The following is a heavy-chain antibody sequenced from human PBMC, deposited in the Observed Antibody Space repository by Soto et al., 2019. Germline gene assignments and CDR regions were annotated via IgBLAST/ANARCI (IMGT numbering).Heavy chain of an antibody. V-gene: IGHV4-34*01. CDR1: GGSFSAYY. CDR2: VNDGGRP. J-gene: IGHJ4*02. CDR3: ARLGYYHSGGPP. D-gene: IGHD3-22*01. Sequence: QVQLQQWGAGLLKPSETLSLTCAVYGGSFSAYYWSWIRQPPGKGLEWIGEVNDGGRPNYSVSLKSRLTLSRDTSNNQFSLKLSSVTAADTAVYYCARLGYYHSGGPPWGQGTLVTVSS.